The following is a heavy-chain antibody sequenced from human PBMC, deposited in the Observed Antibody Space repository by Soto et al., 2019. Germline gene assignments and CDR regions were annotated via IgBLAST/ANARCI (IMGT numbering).Heavy chain of an antibody. D-gene: IGHD2-15*01. Sequence: EVQLVESGGGLIQPGGSLRLSCAASGFTVISNYMSWVRQAPGKGLEWVSFIYSNGSTYYADSVKGRFSISRDNSNNLVYLQMDSLRAEDTAVYYCARGGQVRGGLDVRGPGTTVTVSS. J-gene: IGHJ6*02. CDR3: ARGGQVRGGLDV. CDR1: GFTVISNY. V-gene: IGHV3-53*01. CDR2: IYSNGST.